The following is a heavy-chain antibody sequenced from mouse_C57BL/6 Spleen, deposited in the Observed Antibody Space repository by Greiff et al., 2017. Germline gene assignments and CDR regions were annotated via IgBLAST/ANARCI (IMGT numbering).Heavy chain of an antibody. Sequence: EVQGVESGGGLVKPGGSLKLSCAASGFTFSSYAMSWVRQTPEKRLEWVATISDGGSYTYYPDNVKGRFTISRDNAKNNRYLQMSHLKSEDTAMYYCARGGDGYLAWFAYWGQGTLGTVSA. J-gene: IGHJ3*01. V-gene: IGHV5-4*01. CDR1: GFTFSSYA. CDR2: ISDGGSYT. CDR3: ARGGDGYLAWFAY. D-gene: IGHD2-3*01.